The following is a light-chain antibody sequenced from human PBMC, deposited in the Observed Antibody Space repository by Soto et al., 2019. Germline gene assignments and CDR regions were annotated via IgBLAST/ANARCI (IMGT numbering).Light chain of an antibody. Sequence: IVLTQSPATLSVSPGERATLSCRASQSVSSNLAWYQQKPGQAPRLLISGASTRATGVPARFSGSGYGTEFTHTITRLQSEDFAVYCCQQYNNWPLTFGPGTRLEIK. CDR2: GAS. J-gene: IGKJ5*01. CDR1: QSVSSN. CDR3: QQYNNWPLT. V-gene: IGKV3D-15*01.